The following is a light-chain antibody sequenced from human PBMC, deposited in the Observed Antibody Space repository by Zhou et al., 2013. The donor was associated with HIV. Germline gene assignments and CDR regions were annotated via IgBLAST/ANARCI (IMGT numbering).Light chain of an antibody. J-gene: IGKJ4*01. V-gene: IGKV3-20*01. Sequence: EIVLTQSPGTLSLSPGERATLSCRASQSVSSSYLAWYQQKAGQAPRLLIYGASSRATGIPDRFSGSGSGTDFTLTISRLEPEDFAVYYCQQYGSPPVTFGGGTKVEIK. CDR3: QQYGSPPVT. CDR2: GAS. CDR1: QSVSSSY.